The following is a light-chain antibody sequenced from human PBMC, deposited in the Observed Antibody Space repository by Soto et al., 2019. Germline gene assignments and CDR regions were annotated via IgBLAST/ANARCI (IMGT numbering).Light chain of an antibody. CDR2: GNS. J-gene: IGLJ2*01. Sequence: QAVVTQPPSVSGAPGQRVTISCTGSSSNIGAGYDVQWYQQLPGTAPKLLIYGNSNRPSGVPDRFSGSKSGTSASLAITGLRAEDEADYYCQSYDSSLSGVVFGGGTKLTVL. CDR1: SSNIGAGYD. V-gene: IGLV1-40*01. CDR3: QSYDSSLSGVV.